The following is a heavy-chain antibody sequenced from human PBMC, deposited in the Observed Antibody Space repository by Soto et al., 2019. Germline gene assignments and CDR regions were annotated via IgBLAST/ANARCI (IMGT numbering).Heavy chain of an antibody. CDR3: ARGFSAGKGSPPDY. Sequence: GASVKVSCKASGYSFSSHAITWVRQAPGQGLEWMGGIIPVFGTPSYAQKFQGRVTISANKSTNTSYLELRSLRSEDTAVYYCARGFSAGKGSPPDYWGQGTLVTVSS. V-gene: IGHV1-69*06. CDR1: GYSFSSHA. D-gene: IGHD3-10*01. CDR2: IIPVFGTP. J-gene: IGHJ4*02.